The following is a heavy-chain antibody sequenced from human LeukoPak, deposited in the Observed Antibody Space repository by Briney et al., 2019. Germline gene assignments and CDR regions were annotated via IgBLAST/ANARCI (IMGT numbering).Heavy chain of an antibody. J-gene: IGHJ4*02. CDR3: ARTNGPNFDY. V-gene: IGHV4-59*11. CDR1: GGSISSHY. CDR2: IYYSGST. D-gene: IGHD2-8*01. Sequence: PSETLSLTCTVSGGSISSHYWSWVRQPPGKGLEWIGYIYYSGSTNYNPSLKSRVAISVDTSKNQFSLKLSSVTAADTAVYYCARTNGPNFDYWGQGTLVTVSS.